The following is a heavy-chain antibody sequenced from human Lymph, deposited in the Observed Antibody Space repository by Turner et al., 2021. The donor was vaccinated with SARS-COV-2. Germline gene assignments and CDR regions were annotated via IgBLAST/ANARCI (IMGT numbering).Heavy chain of an antibody. CDR1: GCSISSSSHS. CDR2: IYYSGSN. V-gene: IGHV4-39*01. J-gene: IGHJ4*02. D-gene: IGHD3-10*01. Sequence: QLQLQESGPGLVKPSESLSRTLTVAGCSISSSSHSWGWIRQPPGRGLEWIGNIYYSGSNYDNPSLKSRVTIAVDKTKNQFSLKLSSVTAADTDVYDCARLVRRAEYYFDYWGQGTLVTVSS. CDR3: ARLVRRAEYYFDY.